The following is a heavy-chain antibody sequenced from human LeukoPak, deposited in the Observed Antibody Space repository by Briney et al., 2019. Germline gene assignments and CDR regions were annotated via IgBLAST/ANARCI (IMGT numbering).Heavy chain of an antibody. CDR1: GYTFTGYY. J-gene: IGHJ4*02. D-gene: IGHD3-22*01. Sequence: GASVKVSCKASGYTFTGYYMHWVRQAPGQGLEWLGWINPNSGGTNYAQKFQGRITTTRDTSITTAYMELSSLTSDDTAVYYCARLDITIIPYWGQGTLVTVSS. CDR3: ARLDITIIPY. V-gene: IGHV1-2*02. CDR2: INPNSGGT.